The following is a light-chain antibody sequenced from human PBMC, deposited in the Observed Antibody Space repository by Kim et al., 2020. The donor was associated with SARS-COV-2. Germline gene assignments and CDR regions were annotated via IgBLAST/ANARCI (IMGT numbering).Light chain of an antibody. CDR2: DAA. Sequence: PGKRATLSCRASHNIDISLAWYHQTPGQAPRLLIYDAAVRADGIPDKFSGSGSGTDFTLTIGSLAPEDFAIYYCQQRGNWPPALTFGGGTKVDIK. CDR3: QQRGNWPPALT. J-gene: IGKJ4*01. V-gene: IGKV3-11*01. CDR1: HNIDIS.